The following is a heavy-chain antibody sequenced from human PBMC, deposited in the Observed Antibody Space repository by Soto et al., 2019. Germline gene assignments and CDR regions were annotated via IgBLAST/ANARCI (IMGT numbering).Heavy chain of an antibody. Sequence: PSDTLSLTCTVSGGSIISSNHYCAWIRQPPGEGLEWIGSMYHSVNTYYNPSLNSRVTISVDTSKNQFSLKLSSVTAADTALYFCASHYFDSWAGHYTGVFYFDFWGQGALVTVSS. CDR2: MYHSVNT. CDR1: GGSIISSNHY. V-gene: IGHV4-39*01. CDR3: ASHYFDSWAGHYTGVFYFDF. D-gene: IGHD3-9*01. J-gene: IGHJ4*02.